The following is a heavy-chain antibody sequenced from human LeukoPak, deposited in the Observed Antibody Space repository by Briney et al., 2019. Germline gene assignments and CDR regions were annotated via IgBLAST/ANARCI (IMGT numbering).Heavy chain of an antibody. J-gene: IGHJ4*02. CDR3: ARLGIQLEDAFDI. CDR1: GGSISSSSYY. D-gene: IGHD5-18*01. V-gene: IGHV4-39*01. CDR2: IYYSGST. Sequence: PSETLSLTCTVSGGSISSSSYYWGWIRQPPGKGLEWIGSIYYSGSTYYNPSLKSRVTISVDTSKNQFSLKLSSVTAADTAVYYCARLGIQLEDAFDIWGQGTLVTVSS.